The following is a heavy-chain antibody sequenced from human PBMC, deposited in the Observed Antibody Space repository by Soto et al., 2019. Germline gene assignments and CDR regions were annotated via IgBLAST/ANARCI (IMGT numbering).Heavy chain of an antibody. CDR1: GFTFSSYW. CDR2: IKQDGSEK. CDR3: AREAHSYDYIWGSPPAHDAFDI. J-gene: IGHJ3*02. D-gene: IGHD3-16*01. Sequence: GGSLRLSCAASGFTFSSYWMSWVRQAPGKGLEWVANIKQDGSEKYYVDSVKGRFTISRDNAKNSLYLQMNSLRAEDTAVYYCAREAHSYDYIWGSPPAHDAFDIWGQGTMVTVSS. V-gene: IGHV3-7*01.